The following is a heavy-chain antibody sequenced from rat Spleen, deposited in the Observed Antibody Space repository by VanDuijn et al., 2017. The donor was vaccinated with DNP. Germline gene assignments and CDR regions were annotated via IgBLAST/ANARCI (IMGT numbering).Heavy chain of an antibody. CDR1: GFTFNNDW. Sequence: EVQLVESGGGLVQPGRSLKLSCVVSGFTFNNDWMTWVRQVPGKGLEWVASITTGGDITYYPDSVKGRFTVSRDHAKNTLYLQMNSLRSEDTATYYCARHGEPWNAMDAWGQGTSVTVSS. J-gene: IGHJ4*01. CDR3: ARHGEPWNAMDA. V-gene: IGHV5-31*01. D-gene: IGHD1-7*01. CDR2: ITTGGDIT.